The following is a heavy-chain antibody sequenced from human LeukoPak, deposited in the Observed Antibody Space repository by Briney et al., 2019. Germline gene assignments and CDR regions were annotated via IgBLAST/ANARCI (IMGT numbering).Heavy chain of an antibody. D-gene: IGHD3-22*01. V-gene: IGHV4-59*08. CDR1: GASINNNF. J-gene: IGHJ4*01. CDR2: IYSSGSA. Sequence: KPSETLSLTCTVSGASINNNFWTWIRQPPGKGLEWIGYIYSSGSANYNPSLKSRVIISGDTSKNQISLKLTSVTAADTAVYFCARHRDYYDTWGHGTLVTVSS. CDR3: ARHRDYYDT.